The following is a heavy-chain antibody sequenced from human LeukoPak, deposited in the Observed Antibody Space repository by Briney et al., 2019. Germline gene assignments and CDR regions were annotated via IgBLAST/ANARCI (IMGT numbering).Heavy chain of an antibody. Sequence: PSETLSLTCAVYAGSYSGYYWSWIRQPPGKGLEWIGEINHSGSTNYNPSLKSRVTISVDTSKNQFSLKLSSVTAADTAVYYCATNLGDYYGSGSYYETPWGQGTLVTVSS. CDR3: ATNLGDYYGSGSYYETP. D-gene: IGHD3-10*01. J-gene: IGHJ5*02. V-gene: IGHV4-34*01. CDR2: INHSGST. CDR1: AGSYSGYY.